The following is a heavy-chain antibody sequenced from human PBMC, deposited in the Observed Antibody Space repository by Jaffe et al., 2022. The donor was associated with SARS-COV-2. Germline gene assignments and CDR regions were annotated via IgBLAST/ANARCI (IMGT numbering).Heavy chain of an antibody. V-gene: IGHV4-59*01. Sequence: QVQLQESGPGLVKPSETLSLTCTVSGGSISSYYWSWIRQPPGKGLEWIGYIYYSGSTNYNPSLKSRVTISVDTSKNQFSLKLSSVTAADTAVYYCARGDRSSGYLWNWYFDLWGRGTLVTVSS. CDR1: GGSISSYY. J-gene: IGHJ2*01. CDR3: ARGDRSSGYLWNWYFDL. CDR2: IYYSGST. D-gene: IGHD3-22*01.